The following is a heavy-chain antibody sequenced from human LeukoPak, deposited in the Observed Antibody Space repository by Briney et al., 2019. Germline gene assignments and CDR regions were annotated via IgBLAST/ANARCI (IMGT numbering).Heavy chain of an antibody. D-gene: IGHD2/OR15-2a*01. Sequence: ASVKVSCKASGYTFSNYGITWVRQAPGQGLEWMGWISAYNGDTNYAQKLQGRVTMTTDTSTSTAYMELRSLRSDDTAMYYCAREGRYCNSISCPSYYFDYWGQGTLVTVSS. CDR2: ISAYNGDT. J-gene: IGHJ4*02. CDR1: GYTFSNYG. V-gene: IGHV1-18*01. CDR3: AREGRYCNSISCPSYYFDY.